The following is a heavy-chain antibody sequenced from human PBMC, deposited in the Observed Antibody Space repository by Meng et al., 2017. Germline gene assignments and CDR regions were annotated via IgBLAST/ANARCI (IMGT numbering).Heavy chain of an antibody. CDR1: GYTFTSYY. CDR3: ARVPGSSHSPEIFDP. V-gene: IGHV1-46*01. Sequence: ASVKVSCKASGYTFTSYYMHWVRQAPGQGLEWMGIINPSGGSTSYAQKFQGRVTMTRDTSTSTVYMELSSLRSEDTAVYYCARVPGSSHSPEIFDPWGQGTLVTVSS. D-gene: IGHD6-13*01. CDR2: INPSGGST. J-gene: IGHJ5*02.